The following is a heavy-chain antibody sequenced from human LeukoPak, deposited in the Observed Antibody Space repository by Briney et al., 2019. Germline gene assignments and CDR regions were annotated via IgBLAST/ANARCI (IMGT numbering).Heavy chain of an antibody. V-gene: IGHV4-34*01. CDR1: GGSFSGYY. CDR3: AGMAVRGSHNYYYYGMDV. CDR2: INHSGST. Sequence: SETLSLTCAVYGGSFSGYYWSWIRQPPGKGLEWIGEINHSGSTNYNPSLKSRVTISVDTSKNQFSLKLSSVTAADTAVYYRAGMAVRGSHNYYYYGMDVWGKGTTVTVSS. J-gene: IGHJ6*04. D-gene: IGHD3-10*01.